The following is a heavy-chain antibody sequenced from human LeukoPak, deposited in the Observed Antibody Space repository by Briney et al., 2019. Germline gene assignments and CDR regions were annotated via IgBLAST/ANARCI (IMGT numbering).Heavy chain of an antibody. D-gene: IGHD4-17*01. Sequence: ASVQVSCKASGYSFFIYGITWARQAPGQGLEYLGWISASDGTTNYAQKVQDRVTMTTDTSTSTAYLELRSLRSEDTAVYYCARCGAAVTTHFSHWGQGTLVTVSS. J-gene: IGHJ4*02. V-gene: IGHV1-18*01. CDR3: ARCGAAVTTHFSH. CDR2: ISASDGTT. CDR1: GYSFFIYG.